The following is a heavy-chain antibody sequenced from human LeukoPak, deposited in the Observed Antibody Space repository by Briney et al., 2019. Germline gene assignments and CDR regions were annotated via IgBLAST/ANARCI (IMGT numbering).Heavy chain of an antibody. D-gene: IGHD4-11*01. CDR1: GFTFSSYG. CDR2: ISYDGSNK. CDR3: AGTVTLTYYFDY. Sequence: GGSLRLSCAASGFTFSSYGMHWVRQAPGKGLEWVAVISYDGSNKYYADSVKGRFTISRDNSKNTLYLQMNSLRAEDTAVYYCAGTVTLTYYFDYWGQGTLVTVSP. V-gene: IGHV3-30*03. J-gene: IGHJ4*02.